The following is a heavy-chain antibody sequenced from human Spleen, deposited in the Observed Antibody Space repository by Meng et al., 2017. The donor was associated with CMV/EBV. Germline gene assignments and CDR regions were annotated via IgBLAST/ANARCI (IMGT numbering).Heavy chain of an antibody. J-gene: IGHJ4*02. V-gene: IGHV3-13*01. CDR3: AREYSSGYWFDF. CDR1: GFNFKRYD. Sequence: GGSLRLSCAASGFNFKRYDMHWVRQGTGKGLEWVSGIGTIADTFYSDSVKGRFTISRDNAKNSVDLQMNSLRAGDTALYYCAREYSSGYWFDFWGQGTLVTSPQ. D-gene: IGHD3-22*01. CDR2: IGTIADT.